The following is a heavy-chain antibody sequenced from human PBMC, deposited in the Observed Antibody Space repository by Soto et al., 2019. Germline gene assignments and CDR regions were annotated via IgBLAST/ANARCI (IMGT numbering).Heavy chain of an antibody. J-gene: IGHJ4*02. CDR1: GFTFSSYG. CDR2: ISYDGSNK. D-gene: IGHD3-22*01. Sequence: ESGGGVVQPGRSLRLSCAASGFTFSSYGMHWVRQAPGKGLEWVAVISYDGSNKYYADSVKGRFTISRDNSKNTLYLQMNSLRAEDTAVYYCAKESYYYDSSGYYSPFYFDYWGQGTLVTVSS. CDR3: AKESYYYDSSGYYSPFYFDY. V-gene: IGHV3-30*18.